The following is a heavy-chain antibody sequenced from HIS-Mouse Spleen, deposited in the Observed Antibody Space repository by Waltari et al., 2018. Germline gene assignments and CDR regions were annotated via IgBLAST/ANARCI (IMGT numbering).Heavy chain of an antibody. D-gene: IGHD6-13*01. CDR2: IYYSGST. V-gene: IGHV4-39*07. CDR1: GGPISSSSSY. J-gene: IGHJ2*01. CDR3: AREIPYSSSWYDWYFDL. Sequence: QLHLQESGPGLVKPSATLSLPCTVSGGPISSSSSYWGWIRQPPGKGLEWIGSIYYSGSTYYNPSLKSRVTISVDTSKNQFSLKLSSVTAAHTAVYYCAREIPYSSSWYDWYFDLWGRGTLVTVSS.